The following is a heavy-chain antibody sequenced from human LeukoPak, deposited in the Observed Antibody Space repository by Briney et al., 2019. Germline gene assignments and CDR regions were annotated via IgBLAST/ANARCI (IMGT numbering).Heavy chain of an antibody. CDR1: GDSVSSNSAA. V-gene: IGHV6-1*01. CDR2: TYYRSKWYN. J-gene: IGHJ6*02. CDR3: ARDRTVLVPTAPGNGMDA. Sequence: SQTLSLTCAISGDSVSSNSAAWNWIRQSPWRGLEWLGRTYYRSKWYNDYAVSVKSRITINPDTSKNQFSLQLNSVTPEDTAVYYCARDRTVLVPTAPGNGMDAWGQGTTVTVSS. D-gene: IGHD3-10*01.